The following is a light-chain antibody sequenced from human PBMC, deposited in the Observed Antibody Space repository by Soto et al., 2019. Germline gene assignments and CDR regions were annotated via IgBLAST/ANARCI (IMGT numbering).Light chain of an antibody. V-gene: IGKV1-39*01. CDR2: AAS. Sequence: DIQMTQYPSSLSASVGDRVTITCRASQSISSYLNWYQQKPGKAPKLLIYAASSLQSGVPSRFSGSGSGTDFTLTISSLQPEDCAIYFCQQANSFPITFGQGTRLEIK. J-gene: IGKJ5*01. CDR3: QQANSFPIT. CDR1: QSISSY.